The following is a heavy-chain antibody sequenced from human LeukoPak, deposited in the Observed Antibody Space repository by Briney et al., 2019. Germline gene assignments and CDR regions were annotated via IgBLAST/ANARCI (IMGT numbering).Heavy chain of an antibody. CDR3: ARDRGSGWYGGVDY. CDR1: GGSVSSGGYY. D-gene: IGHD6-19*01. Sequence: SETLSLTCTASGGSVSSGGYYWSWIRQPPGKGLEWIGYIYYSGSTNYNPSLKSRVTISVDTSKNQFSLKLSSVTAADTAVYYCARDRGSGWYGGVDYWGQGTLVTVSS. J-gene: IGHJ4*02. CDR2: IYYSGST. V-gene: IGHV4-61*08.